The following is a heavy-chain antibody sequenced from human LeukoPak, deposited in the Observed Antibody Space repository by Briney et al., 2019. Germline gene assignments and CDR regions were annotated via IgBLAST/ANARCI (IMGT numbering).Heavy chain of an antibody. CDR1: GFTFDDYA. CDR3: ASAYYHYYFDY. CDR2: INGDGSST. D-gene: IGHD3-16*01. J-gene: IGHJ4*02. V-gene: IGHV3-74*01. Sequence: GGSLRLSCAASGFTFDDYAMHWVRQAPGKGLEWVSGINGDGSSTSYADSVKGRFTISRDNAKNTLYLQMNSLRAEDSAVYYCASAYYHYYFDYWGQGTLVTVSS.